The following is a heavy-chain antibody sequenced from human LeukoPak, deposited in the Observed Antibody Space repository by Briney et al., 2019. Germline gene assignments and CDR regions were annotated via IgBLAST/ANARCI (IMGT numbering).Heavy chain of an antibody. CDR3: VRIYYDSSGYYVD. Sequence: SETLSLTCTVSGGSISSSSYYWGWIRQPPGKGLEWIGSIYYSGSTYYNPSLKSRVTISVDTSKNQFSLKLSSVTAADTAVYYCVRIYYDSSGYYVDWGQGTLVTVSS. V-gene: IGHV4-39*07. CDR1: GGSISSSSYY. D-gene: IGHD3-22*01. CDR2: IYYSGST. J-gene: IGHJ4*02.